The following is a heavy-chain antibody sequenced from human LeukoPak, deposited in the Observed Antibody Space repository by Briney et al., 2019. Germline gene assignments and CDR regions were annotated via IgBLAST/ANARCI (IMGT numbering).Heavy chain of an antibody. V-gene: IGHV1-69*05. Sequence: SVKVSCKASGGTFSSYAISWVRQAPGQGLEWMGGIIPIFGTANYAQKFQGRVTITTDESTNTAYMELSSLRSEDTAVYYCARDRGSSSMIRGVNHNWGQGTLVTVSS. D-gene: IGHD3-10*01. CDR3: ARDRGSSSMIRGVNHN. CDR2: IIPIFGTA. CDR1: GGTFSSYA. J-gene: IGHJ4*02.